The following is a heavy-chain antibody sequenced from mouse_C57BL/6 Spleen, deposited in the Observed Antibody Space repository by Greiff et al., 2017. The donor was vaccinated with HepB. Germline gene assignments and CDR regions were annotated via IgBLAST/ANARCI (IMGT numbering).Heavy chain of an antibody. D-gene: IGHD2-4*01. CDR1: GYTFTSYD. Sequence: VQLQQSGPELVKPGASVKLSCKASGYTFTSYDINWVKQRPGQGLEWIGWIYPRDGSTKYKEKFKGKATLTVDTSSSTAYMELHSLTSEDSAVYFCARSDYDYGFAYWGQRTLVTVSA. J-gene: IGHJ3*01. V-gene: IGHV1-85*01. CDR3: ARSDYDYGFAY. CDR2: IYPRDGST.